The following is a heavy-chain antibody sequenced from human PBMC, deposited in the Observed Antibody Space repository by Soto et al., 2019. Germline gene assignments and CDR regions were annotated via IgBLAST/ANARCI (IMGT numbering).Heavy chain of an antibody. J-gene: IGHJ3*02. CDR2: IYNEFT. CDR1: GFTVTDIY. D-gene: IGHD2-15*01. CDR3: VREPRYCSGGSCSIMGDAFDI. V-gene: IGHV3-66*01. Sequence: EVQLVESGGGLVQPGGSLRLSCVASGFTVTDIYMNWVRQAPGKGLEWVSVIYNEFTDYADSVRGRFSISTDSSKTALYLKMNSLRAEDSAVYYCVREPRYCSGGSCSIMGDAFDIWGQGTMVTVSS.